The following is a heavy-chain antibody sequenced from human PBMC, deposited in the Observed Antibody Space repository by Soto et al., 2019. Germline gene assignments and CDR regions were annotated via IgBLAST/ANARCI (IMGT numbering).Heavy chain of an antibody. V-gene: IGHV7-4-1*01. J-gene: IGHJ6*02. CDR3: ARDSPPNYYXFWSGYYHYYYYYGMDV. D-gene: IGHD3-3*01. CDR2: INTNTGNP. Sequence: ASVKVSCKGSGYTFTSYAMNWVRQAPGQGLEWMGWINTNTGNPTYAQGFTGRFVFSLDTSVSTAYLQICSLKAEDTAVYYCARDSPPNYYXFWSGYYHYYYYYGMDVWGQGTTVTVSS. CDR1: GYTFTSYA.